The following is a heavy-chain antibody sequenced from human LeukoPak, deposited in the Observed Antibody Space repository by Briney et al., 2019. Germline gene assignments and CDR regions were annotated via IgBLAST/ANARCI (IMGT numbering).Heavy chain of an antibody. V-gene: IGHV3-21*01. D-gene: IGHD3-22*01. CDR2: ISSSSSYI. J-gene: IGHJ4*02. Sequence: GGSLRLPCAASGFTFSSYSMNWVRQAPGKGLEWVSSISSSSSYIYYADSVKGRCTISRDNAKNSLYLQMNSLRAEDTAVYYCARGGYYYDSSGYYYFDYWGQGTLVTVSS. CDR3: ARGGYYYDSSGYYYFDY. CDR1: GFTFSSYS.